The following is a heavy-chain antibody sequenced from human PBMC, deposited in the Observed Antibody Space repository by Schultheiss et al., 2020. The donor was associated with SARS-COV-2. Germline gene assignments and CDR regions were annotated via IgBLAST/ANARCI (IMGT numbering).Heavy chain of an antibody. D-gene: IGHD7-27*01. CDR1: GFTFSGSA. Sequence: GESLKISCAASGFTFSGSAMHWVRQASGKGLEWVGRIKSKTDGGTTDYAAPVKGRFTISRDDSKNTLYLQMNSLKTEDTAVYYCTTSLGYWGQGTLVTVSS. CDR3: TTSLGY. V-gene: IGHV3-15*01. J-gene: IGHJ4*02. CDR2: IKSKTDGGTT.